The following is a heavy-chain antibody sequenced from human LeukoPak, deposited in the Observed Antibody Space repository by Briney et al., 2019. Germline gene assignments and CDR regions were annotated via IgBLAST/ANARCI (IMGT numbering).Heavy chain of an antibody. D-gene: IGHD2-15*01. J-gene: IGHJ4*02. V-gene: IGHV1-2*02. CDR1: VYTFTGYY. CDR2: INPNSGGT. Sequence: ASVKVSCKASVYTFTGYYMHSERQAPGQGLEWMGWINPNSGGTNYAQKFQGRVTMTRDTSISTAYMELSRLRSDDTAVYYCARDGIDYFDYWGQGTLVTVSS. CDR3: ARDGIDYFDY.